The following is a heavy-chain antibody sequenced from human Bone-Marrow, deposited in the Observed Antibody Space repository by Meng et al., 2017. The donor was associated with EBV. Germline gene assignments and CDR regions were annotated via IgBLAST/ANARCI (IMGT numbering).Heavy chain of an antibody. D-gene: IGHD1-26*01. CDR3: ARAGLVGANWFDP. CDR2: IYYSGST. J-gene: IGHJ5*02. Sequence: QLRVQESGPGLVKPSETLSLPCTVSGGSISSSSYYWGWIRQPPGKGLEWIGSIYYSGSTYYNPSLKSRVTISVDTSKNQFSLKLSSVTAADTAVYYCARAGLVGANWFDPWGQGTLVTVSS. CDR1: GGSISSSSYY. V-gene: IGHV4-39*07.